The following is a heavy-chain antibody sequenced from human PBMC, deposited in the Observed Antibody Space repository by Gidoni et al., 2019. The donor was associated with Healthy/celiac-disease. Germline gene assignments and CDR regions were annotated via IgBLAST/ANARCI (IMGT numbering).Heavy chain of an antibody. Sequence: EVQLLESGGGLVQPGGSLRLSCAASGFTFSSYAMSWVRQAPGKGLEWVSAISGSGGSTYYADSVKGRFTISRDNSKNTLYLQMNSLRAEDTAVYYCAKDLPPAYTSSRPTGFDYWGQGTLVTVSS. J-gene: IGHJ4*02. CDR1: GFTFSSYA. V-gene: IGHV3-23*01. D-gene: IGHD2-2*01. CDR3: AKDLPPAYTSSRPTGFDY. CDR2: ISGSGGST.